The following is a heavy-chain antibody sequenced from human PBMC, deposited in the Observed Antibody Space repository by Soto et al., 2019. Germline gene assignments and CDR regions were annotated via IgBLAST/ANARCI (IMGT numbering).Heavy chain of an antibody. Sequence: QVQLQESGPGLVKPSETLSLSCSVSGASVSENYWSWVRQPAGKAMEWIWRVSASGKSNYDPSLRSRVFMSIDTSKNQVSLSRRSVTAADTAVYYCARDPLPDDNSSPWGQGTLVTVSS. CDR2: VSASGKS. CDR1: GASVSENY. D-gene: IGHD3-9*01. V-gene: IGHV4-4*07. J-gene: IGHJ5*02. CDR3: ARDPLPDDNSSP.